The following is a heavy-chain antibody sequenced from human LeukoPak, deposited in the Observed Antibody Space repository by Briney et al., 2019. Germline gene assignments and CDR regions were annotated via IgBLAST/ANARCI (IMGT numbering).Heavy chain of an antibody. CDR2: IYHSGST. CDR1: GGSISSSNW. J-gene: IGHJ3*02. Sequence: PSGTLSLTCAVSGGSISSSNWWSWVRQPPGKGLEWIGEIYHSGSTNYNPSLKSRVTISVDKSKNQFSLKLSSVTAADTAVYYCARHGYTMIVPDAFDIWGQGTMVTVSS. CDR3: ARHGYTMIVPDAFDI. V-gene: IGHV4-4*02. D-gene: IGHD3-22*01.